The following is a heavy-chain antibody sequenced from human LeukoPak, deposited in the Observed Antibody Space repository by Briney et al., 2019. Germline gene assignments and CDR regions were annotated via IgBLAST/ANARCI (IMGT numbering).Heavy chain of an antibody. CDR1: GFTFSAYA. CDR2: IRGGGGSA. CDR3: ARDPNGDYIGAFDM. D-gene: IGHD4-17*01. J-gene: IGHJ3*02. Sequence: GGSLRLSCTASGFTFSAYAMMWVRQAPGKGPEWVSAIRGGGGSAFYADSVKGRFTISRDNSKYTLFLQMNSLRAEDTAVYYCARDPNGDYIGAFDMWGPGAMVAVSS. V-gene: IGHV3-23*01.